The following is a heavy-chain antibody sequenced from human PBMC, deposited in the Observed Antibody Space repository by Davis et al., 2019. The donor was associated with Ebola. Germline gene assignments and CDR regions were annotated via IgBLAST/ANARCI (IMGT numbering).Heavy chain of an antibody. CDR3: ARDSWGYCSGGSCYSGGWFDP. J-gene: IGHJ5*02. Sequence: GESLKISCAASGFTFSRYSMNWVRQAPGKGLEWVSSISSSSSYIYYADSVKGRFTISRDNAKNSLYLQMNSLRAGATAVYYCARDSWGYCSGGSCYSGGWFDPWGQGTLVTVSS. V-gene: IGHV3-21*01. D-gene: IGHD2-15*01. CDR1: GFTFSRYS. CDR2: ISSSSSYI.